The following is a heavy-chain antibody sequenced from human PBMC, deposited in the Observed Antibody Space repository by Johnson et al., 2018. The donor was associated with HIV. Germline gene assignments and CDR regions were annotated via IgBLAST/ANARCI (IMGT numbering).Heavy chain of an antibody. J-gene: IGHJ3*02. D-gene: IGHD3-22*01. CDR1: GFTVSSNY. V-gene: IGHV3-53*01. CDR2: IYSGGTT. Sequence: VQLVESGGGLIQPGGSLRLSCAGSGFTVSSNYMSWVRQAPGKGLEWVSIIYSGGTTNYADSVKGRFTISRDNSKNTLYLQVNSLRAEDTALYYCAKDISYGYYGLDAFDIWGQGTMVTVSS. CDR3: AKDISYGYYGLDAFDI.